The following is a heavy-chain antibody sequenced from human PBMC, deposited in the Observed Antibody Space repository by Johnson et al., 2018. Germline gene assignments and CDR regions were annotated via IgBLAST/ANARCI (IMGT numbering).Heavy chain of an antibody. CDR2: IYYSGST. D-gene: IGHD3-9*01. V-gene: IGHV4-59*01. J-gene: IGHJ1*01. Sequence: QVQLQQWGAGLLKPSETLSLTCTVSGGSIRSYYWSWIRQPPGKGLEWIGYIYYSGSTNYNPSLKSRVTISVDTSKNQFSLKLSSVTAADTAVYYCAKDGRLLRYFDWAFIFQHWGQGTLVTVSS. CDR1: GGSIRSYY. CDR3: AKDGRLLRYFDWAFIFQH.